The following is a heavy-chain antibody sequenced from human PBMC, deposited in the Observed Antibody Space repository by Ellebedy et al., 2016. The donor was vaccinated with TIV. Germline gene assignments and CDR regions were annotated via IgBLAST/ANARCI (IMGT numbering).Heavy chain of an antibody. CDR1: GGSISSYY. CDR3: ARFFESGSTGDY. V-gene: IGHV4-59*08. CDR2: FYNSVNT. Sequence: MPSETLSLTCTVSGGSISSYYWRWIRQPPGKGLEWIGSFYNSVNTIYNPSLMSRVSMSVDTSKNQVSLKLRSVTAEDTAVYYCARFFESGSTGDYWGQGTLVTVSS. J-gene: IGHJ4*02. D-gene: IGHD3-10*01.